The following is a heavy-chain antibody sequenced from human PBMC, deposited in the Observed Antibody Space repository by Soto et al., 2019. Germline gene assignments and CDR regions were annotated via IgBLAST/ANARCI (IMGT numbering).Heavy chain of an antibody. V-gene: IGHV3-9*01. CDR3: AKDGFAGNSTNWFDP. J-gene: IGHJ5*02. Sequence: GGSLRLSCAASGFTFDDYAMHWVRQAPGKGLEWVSGISWNSGSVGYADSVEGRFTISRDNTRNSLYLQMNSLRPEDTAFYYCAKDGFAGNSTNWFDPWGQGTLVTVSS. D-gene: IGHD3-16*01. CDR1: GFTFDDYA. CDR2: ISWNSGSV.